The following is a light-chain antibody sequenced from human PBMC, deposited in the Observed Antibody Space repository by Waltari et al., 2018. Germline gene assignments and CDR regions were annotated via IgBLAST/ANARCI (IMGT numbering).Light chain of an antibody. CDR3: QQYNSYLVT. CDR1: QSIRSW. CDR2: KAS. Sequence: DIQMTLSHSTLSASVGARVTITCRASQSIRSWLAWYQQKPGKAPKLLIYKASSLESGVPSRFSGSGSGTEFTLTISSLQPDDFATYYCQQYNSYLVTFGQGTRLEIK. J-gene: IGKJ5*01. V-gene: IGKV1-5*03.